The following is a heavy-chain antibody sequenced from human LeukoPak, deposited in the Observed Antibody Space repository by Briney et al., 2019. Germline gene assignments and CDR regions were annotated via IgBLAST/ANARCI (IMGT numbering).Heavy chain of an antibody. CDR2: ISYDGSNK. CDR1: GFTFSSYV. CDR3: ARGGSSFAPQDV. D-gene: IGHD6-6*01. V-gene: IGHV3-30*04. Sequence: GRSLRLSCAASGFTFSSYVMYWVRQAPGKGLEWVAVISYDGSNKYYADSVKGRFTISRDNSKNTLYLQMNSLRAGDTAVYYCARGGSSFAPQDVWGKGTTVTVSS. J-gene: IGHJ6*04.